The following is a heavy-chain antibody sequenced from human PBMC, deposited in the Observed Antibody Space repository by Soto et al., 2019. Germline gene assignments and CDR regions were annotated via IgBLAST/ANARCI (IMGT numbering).Heavy chain of an antibody. CDR1: GGSFSGYH. J-gene: IGHJ6*02. Sequence: QVQLQLWSAGLLKPSETLSLTCAVYGGSFSGYHWTWIRQHPGQGLEWIGEINHSGSTNYNPSLKSRLTISVDTSKNQFSLKLSSVTAADTAVYYCVRGNRKWFGDYYYDYGMDVWGQGTTVTVSS. V-gene: IGHV4-34*01. D-gene: IGHD3-10*01. CDR3: VRGNRKWFGDYYYDYGMDV. CDR2: INHSGST.